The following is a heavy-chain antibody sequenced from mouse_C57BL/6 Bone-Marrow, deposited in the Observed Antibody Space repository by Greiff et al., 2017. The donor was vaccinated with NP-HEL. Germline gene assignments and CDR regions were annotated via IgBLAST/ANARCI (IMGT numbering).Heavy chain of an antibody. CDR3: NSNWDERAWFAY. D-gene: IGHD4-1*01. Sequence: QVQLQQSGAELARPGASVKLSCKASGYTFTSYGISWVKQRTGQGLEWIGEIYPRSGNTYYNEKFKGKATLTADKSSSTAYMELRSLTSEDSAVYFCNSNWDERAWFAYWGQGTLVTVSA. CDR1: GYTFTSYG. V-gene: IGHV1-81*01. CDR2: IYPRSGNT. J-gene: IGHJ3*01.